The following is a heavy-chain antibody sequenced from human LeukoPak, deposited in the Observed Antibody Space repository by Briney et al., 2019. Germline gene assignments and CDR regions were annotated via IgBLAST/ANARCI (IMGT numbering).Heavy chain of an antibody. CDR3: AKDGGGALDI. CDR2: ISGSGGST. V-gene: IGHV3-23*01. D-gene: IGHD3-16*01. CDR1: GFTFSSYA. Sequence: GGSLRLSCAASGFTFSSYAMSWVRQAPGKGLEWVSAISGSGGSTYYADSVKGRFTISRDNSNNTQYLQMNSLRAEDTAVYYCAKDGGGALDIWSQGTMVTVSS. J-gene: IGHJ3*02.